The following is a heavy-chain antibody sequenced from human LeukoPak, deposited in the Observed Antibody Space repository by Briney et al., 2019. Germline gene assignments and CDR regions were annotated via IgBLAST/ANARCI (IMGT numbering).Heavy chain of an antibody. D-gene: IGHD1-26*01. V-gene: IGHV1-46*01. Sequence: ASVKVSCKTSGYTFTAHDIFWVRQAAGQGLEWMGIINPSGGSTSYAQKFQGRVTMTRDTSTSTVYMELSSLRSEDTAVYYCARGGVGATRFNAFDIWGQGTMVTVSS. CDR2: INPSGGST. J-gene: IGHJ3*02. CDR1: GYTFTAHD. CDR3: ARGGVGATRFNAFDI.